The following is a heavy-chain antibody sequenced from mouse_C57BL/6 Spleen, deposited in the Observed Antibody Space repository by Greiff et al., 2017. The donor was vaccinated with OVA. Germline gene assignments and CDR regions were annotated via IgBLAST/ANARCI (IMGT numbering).Heavy chain of an antibody. CDR3: ATKPDGSGYNFDY. Sequence: VQLQQPGAELVKPEASVKMSCKASGYTFTSYWITWVKQRPGQGLEWIGDIYPGSGSTNYNEKFKSKATLTVDTSSSTAYMQLSSLTSEDSAVYYCATKPDGSGYNFDYWGQGTTLTVSS. CDR1: GYTFTSYW. D-gene: IGHD3-2*02. J-gene: IGHJ2*01. CDR2: IYPGSGST. V-gene: IGHV1-55*01.